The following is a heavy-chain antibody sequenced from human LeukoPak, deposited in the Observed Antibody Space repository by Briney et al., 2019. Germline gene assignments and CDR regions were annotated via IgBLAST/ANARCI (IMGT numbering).Heavy chain of an antibody. J-gene: IGHJ4*02. CDR1: GLSFSDSY. Sequence: GGSLRLSCVVSGLSFSDSYMTWIRQTPGMGLESLAYISGMGHDIYYADSVKGRFTISRDNAKNSLYLQMNSLRVEDTAIYYCTRGMLRQPPDYWGQGMLVTVSS. D-gene: IGHD3-10*02. CDR3: TRGMLRQPPDY. V-gene: IGHV3-11*04. CDR2: ISGMGHDI.